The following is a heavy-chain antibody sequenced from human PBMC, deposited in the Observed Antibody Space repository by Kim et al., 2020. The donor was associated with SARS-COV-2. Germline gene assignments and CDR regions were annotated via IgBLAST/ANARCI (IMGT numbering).Heavy chain of an antibody. CDR1: GFTFSSYA. V-gene: IGHV3-23*01. J-gene: IGHJ4*02. CDR3: AKLRYYDSSGYLSV. D-gene: IGHD3-22*01. Sequence: GGSLRLSCAASGFTFSSYAMSWVRQAPGKGLEWVSAISGSGGSTYYADSVKGRFTISRDNSKNTLYLQMNSLRAEDTAVYYCAKLRYYDSSGYLSVWGQGTLVTVSS. CDR2: ISGSGGST.